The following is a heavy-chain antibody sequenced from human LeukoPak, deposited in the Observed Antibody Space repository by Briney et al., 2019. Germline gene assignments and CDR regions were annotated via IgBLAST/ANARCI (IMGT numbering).Heavy chain of an antibody. V-gene: IGHV3-30*04. CDR1: GFTFSTYA. D-gene: IGHD3-16*01. CDR2: ISYDASHK. CDR3: ARGPTFDWFDP. Sequence: GGSLRLSCAASGFTFSTYAMHWVRQAPGKGLEWVAVISYDASHKYYADSVKGRFTISRDNSKNTLYLQMNSLRAEDTAVYYCARGPTFDWFDPWGQGSLVTVSS. J-gene: IGHJ5*02.